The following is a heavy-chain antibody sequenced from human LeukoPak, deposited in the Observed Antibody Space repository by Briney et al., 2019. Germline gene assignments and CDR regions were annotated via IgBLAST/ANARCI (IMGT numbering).Heavy chain of an antibody. V-gene: IGHV1-24*01. J-gene: IGHJ4*02. CDR2: FDPEHGEM. CDR3: ATGGPWDLLKY. CDR1: GDTLTELS. D-gene: IGHD3-9*01. Sequence: ASVKVSCKVSGDTLTELSTHWVRQAPGKGLEWMGGFDPEHGEMIYAQKPQGRVTMTEDRSTDTAYMELSSPRSEDTAVYYCATGGPWDLLKYWGQGTLVTVSS.